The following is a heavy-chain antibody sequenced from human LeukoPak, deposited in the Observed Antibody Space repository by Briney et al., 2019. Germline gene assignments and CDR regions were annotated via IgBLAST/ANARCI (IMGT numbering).Heavy chain of an antibody. V-gene: IGHV3-9*01. J-gene: IGHJ4*02. D-gene: IGHD6-13*01. Sequence: PGGSLRLSCAASGFTFQNYAMHWVRQGPGKGLEWVSGISWNSGSIGYADSVKGRFTISRDNAKNSLYLEMNSLRLEDTALYYCARDILPWSAWYPRGLDYWGEGALVTVSS. CDR3: ARDILPWSAWYPRGLDY. CDR1: GFTFQNYA. CDR2: ISWNSGSI.